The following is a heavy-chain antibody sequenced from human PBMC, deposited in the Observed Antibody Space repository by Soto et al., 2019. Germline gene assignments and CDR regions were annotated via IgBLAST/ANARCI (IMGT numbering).Heavy chain of an antibody. V-gene: IGHV1-18*01. CDR1: GYTFTSYG. J-gene: IGHJ4*02. CDR2: ISAYNGNT. D-gene: IGHD6-25*01. Sequence: AAVKVSCTASGYTFTSYGISWVRQAPGQGLEWMGWISAYNGNTNYAQKLQGRVTMTTDTSTSTAYMELRSLRSDDTAVYYCARAQREARDRPDYWAQGNLVIVYS. CDR3: ARAQREARDRPDY.